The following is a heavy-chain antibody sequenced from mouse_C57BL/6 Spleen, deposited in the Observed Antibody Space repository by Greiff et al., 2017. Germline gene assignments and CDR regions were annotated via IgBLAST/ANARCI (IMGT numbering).Heavy chain of an antibody. CDR3: ARGGWDKYFDY. CDR1: GYAFSSSW. J-gene: IGHJ2*01. V-gene: IGHV1-82*01. CDR2: IYPGDGDT. Sequence: VQLQQSGPELVKPGASVKISCKASGYAFSSSWMNWVKQRPGKGLEWIGRIYPGDGDTNYNGKFKGKATLTADKSSSTAYMQLSSLTSEDSAVYFGARGGWDKYFDYWGQGTTLTVSS. D-gene: IGHD4-1*01.